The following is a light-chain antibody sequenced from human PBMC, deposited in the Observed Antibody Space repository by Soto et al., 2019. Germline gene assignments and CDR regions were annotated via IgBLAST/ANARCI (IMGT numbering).Light chain of an antibody. V-gene: IGKV3-15*01. CDR3: QQYNNWHPWT. J-gene: IGKJ1*01. CDR1: QSVSSN. CDR2: GAS. Sequence: EIVMTQSPATLSVSPGDRATLSCRASQSVSSNLAWYQQKPGQAPRLLIYGASTRATGIPARFSGSGSGTEFTLTISSLQSEDFAVYYCQQYNNWHPWTFGQGTKVEIK.